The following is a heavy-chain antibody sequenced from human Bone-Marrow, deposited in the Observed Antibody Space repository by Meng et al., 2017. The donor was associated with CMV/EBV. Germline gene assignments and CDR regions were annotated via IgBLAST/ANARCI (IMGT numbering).Heavy chain of an antibody. CDR1: GFTFSSYE. Sequence: GESLKISCAASGFTFSSYEMNWVRQAPGKGLEWVGFIRSRPYGGTTEYAASVKGRFTISRDDSKSIAYLQMNSLKTEDTAVYYCTRGRSWFDYWGQGTLVTVSS. D-gene: IGHD3-10*01. CDR3: TRGRSWFDY. J-gene: IGHJ4*02. V-gene: IGHV3-49*04. CDR2: IRSRPYGGTT.